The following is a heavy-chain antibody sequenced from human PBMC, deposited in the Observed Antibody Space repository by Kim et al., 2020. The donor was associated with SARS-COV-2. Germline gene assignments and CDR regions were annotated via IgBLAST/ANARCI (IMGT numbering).Heavy chain of an antibody. J-gene: IGHJ4*02. CDR3: ARVVAAAVSDYFDY. Sequence: AVSLTSRITINPDTSKNQFSLQLNSVTPEDTAVYYCARVVAAAVSDYFDYWGQGTLVTVSS. V-gene: IGHV6-1*01. D-gene: IGHD6-13*01.